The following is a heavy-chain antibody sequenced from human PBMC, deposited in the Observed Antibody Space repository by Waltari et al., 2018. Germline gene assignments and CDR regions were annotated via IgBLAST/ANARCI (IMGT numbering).Heavy chain of an antibody. CDR3: ARVSRRTYRSPVPGRHYYYGMDV. Sequence: EEQLVESGGGLVKPGDSLRPSCAASGFTFSSFWMNWVRQAPGTGPLWVSRISSDASDTTYADSVKGRFTISRDNARNTLYLQMNRLRAEDTAVYFCARVSRRTYRSPVPGRHYYYGMDVWGQGTTVTVSS. J-gene: IGHJ6*02. CDR1: GFTFSSFW. D-gene: IGHD1-1*01. V-gene: IGHV3-74*03. CDR2: ISSDASDT.